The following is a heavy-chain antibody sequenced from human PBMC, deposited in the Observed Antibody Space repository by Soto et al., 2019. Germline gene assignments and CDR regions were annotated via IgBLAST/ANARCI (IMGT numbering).Heavy chain of an antibody. J-gene: IGHJ4*02. V-gene: IGHV4-38-2*01. Sequence: SETLSLTCAVSGFFISSGNYWGWIRKPPGKGLEWIGSIFHGGNTYYNPSLKSRLTLSVDTSKNQFSLSLTSVTAADTAVYYCARALDDSSGYYGGLGYWGPGTLVTVSS. D-gene: IGHD3-22*01. CDR2: IFHGGNT. CDR1: GFFISSGNY. CDR3: ARALDDSSGYYGGLGY.